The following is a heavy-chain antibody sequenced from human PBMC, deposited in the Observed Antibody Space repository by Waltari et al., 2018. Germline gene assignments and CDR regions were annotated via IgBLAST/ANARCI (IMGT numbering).Heavy chain of an antibody. V-gene: IGHV3-23*01. CDR1: GCTFNNNA. D-gene: IGHD1-26*01. CDR2: ISGSGDGI. J-gene: IGHJ4*02. Sequence: EVQLLESGGGLVQPGGSLRLSCAASGCTFNNNAMTWVRQAPGKGVEWVSSISGSGDGIWYAGSVKGRFTISRDNSKNTLLLQMNSLRAEDTAIYYCAKEGGYSEYIPTHNDFWGQGTLVTVSS. CDR3: AKEGGYSEYIPTHNDF.